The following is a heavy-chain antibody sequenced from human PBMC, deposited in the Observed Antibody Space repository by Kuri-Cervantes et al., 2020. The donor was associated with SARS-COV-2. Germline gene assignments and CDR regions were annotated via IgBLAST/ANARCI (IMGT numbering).Heavy chain of an antibody. CDR3: AKETKVVPAALNDAFDI. D-gene: IGHD2-2*01. J-gene: IGHJ3*02. V-gene: IGHV3-23*01. CDR1: GFTFSDYY. CDR2: ISGSGGST. Sequence: GGSLRLSCAASGFTFSDYYMSWIRQAPGKGLERVSAISGSGGSTYYADSVKGRFTISRDNSKNTLYLQMNSLRAEDTAVYYCAKETKVVPAALNDAFDIWGQGTMVTVSS.